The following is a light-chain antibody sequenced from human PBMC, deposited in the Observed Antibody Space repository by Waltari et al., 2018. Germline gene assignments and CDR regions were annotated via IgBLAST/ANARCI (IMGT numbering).Light chain of an antibody. CDR1: QSVSRY. CDR3: QHYNSYPLT. V-gene: IGKV3-11*01. J-gene: IGKJ4*01. Sequence: EIVLTQSPVTLSLSPGERATLSCRASQSVSRYLAWYQQKPGQAPRLLIYDTFSRASGIPARFSGSGSGTDFTLTISSLQPEDFATYFCQHYNSYPLTFGGGTKVDI. CDR2: DTF.